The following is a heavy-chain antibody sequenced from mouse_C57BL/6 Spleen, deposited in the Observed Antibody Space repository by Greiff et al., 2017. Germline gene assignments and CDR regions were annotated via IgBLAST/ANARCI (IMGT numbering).Heavy chain of an antibody. CDR3: AQAGHDRGDY. J-gene: IGHJ2*01. V-gene: IGHV1-64*01. D-gene: IGHD2-14*01. Sequence: QVQLKQPGAELVKPGASVKLSCKASGYTFTSYWMHWVKQRPGQGLEWIGMIHPNSGSTNYNEKFKSKATLTVDKSSSTAYMQLSSLTSEDSAVYYCAQAGHDRGDYGGQGTTLTVSS. CDR2: IHPNSGST. CDR1: GYTFTSYW.